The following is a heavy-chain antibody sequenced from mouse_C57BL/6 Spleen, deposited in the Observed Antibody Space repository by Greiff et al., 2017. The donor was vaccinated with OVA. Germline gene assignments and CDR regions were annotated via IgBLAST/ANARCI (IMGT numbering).Heavy chain of an antibody. D-gene: IGHD2-14*01. CDR1: GFIFSDYG. J-gene: IGHJ2*01. V-gene: IGHV5-17*01. Sequence: EVKLMESGGGLVKPGGSLKLSCAASGFIFSDYGMHWVRQAPGQGLEWVAYISSGSSTIYYADTVKGRFTFSRDNAKNTLFLQMTSLRSEDKAMYYCAGINWYEYFDYWGQGTTLTVSS. CDR3: AGINWYEYFDY. CDR2: ISSGSSTI.